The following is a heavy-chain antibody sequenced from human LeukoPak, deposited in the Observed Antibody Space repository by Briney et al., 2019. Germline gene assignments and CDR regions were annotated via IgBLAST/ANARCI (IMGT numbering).Heavy chain of an antibody. CDR2: ISSGSTTI. D-gene: IGHD4-11*01. CDR3: ARAQTN. CDR1: GFTFSSNP. V-gene: IGHV3-48*01. Sequence: GGSLRLSCAASGFTFSSNPMNWVRQAPGKGLEWVSYISSGSTTIYYADSVKGRFTISRDNAKSSLYLQMYSLRAEDTAVYYCARAQTNWGQGTLVTVSS. J-gene: IGHJ4*02.